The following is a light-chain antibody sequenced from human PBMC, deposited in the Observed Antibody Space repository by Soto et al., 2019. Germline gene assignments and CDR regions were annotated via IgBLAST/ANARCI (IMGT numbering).Light chain of an antibody. V-gene: IGLV2-14*01. J-gene: IGLJ1*01. CDR1: SSDVGAYNY. CDR3: SSYTSSSSFPYV. CDR2: EVS. Sequence: QSALTQPASVSGSPGQSITISCTGTSSDVGAYNYVSWYQQHPDKAPKLMIYEVSNRPSGVSNRFSGSKSGNTASLTISGLQAEDEADYYCSSYTSSSSFPYVFGTGTKMTVL.